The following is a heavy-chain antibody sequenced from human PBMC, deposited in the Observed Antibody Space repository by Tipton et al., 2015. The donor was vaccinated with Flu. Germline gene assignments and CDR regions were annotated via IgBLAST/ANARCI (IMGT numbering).Heavy chain of an antibody. CDR2: IFHSEST. D-gene: IGHD3-16*01. V-gene: IGHV4-59*08. J-gene: IGHJ5*01. Sequence: TLSLTCTVSGGSFSSYYWSWIRQPPGKRLEWIGYIFHSESTHYNPSLESRVTISVGTSKSQFSLRLSSVTAADTAVYYCAKVLFGWVESWAQGTLVTVSS. CDR1: GGSFSSYY. CDR3: AKVLFGWVES.